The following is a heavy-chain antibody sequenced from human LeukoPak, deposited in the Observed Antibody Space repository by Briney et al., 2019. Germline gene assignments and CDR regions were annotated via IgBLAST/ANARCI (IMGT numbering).Heavy chain of an antibody. V-gene: IGHV1-8*01. CDR2: MNPNSGNT. CDR3: ARGPQRWLQLRDYYYYYGMDV. Sequence: ASVKVSCKASGYTFTSYDNNWVRQATGQGLEWMGWMNPNSGNTGYAQKFQGRVTMTRNTSISTAYMELSSLRSEDTAVYYCARGPQRWLQLRDYYYYYGMDVWGQGTTVTVSS. D-gene: IGHD5-24*01. J-gene: IGHJ6*02. CDR1: GYTFTSYD.